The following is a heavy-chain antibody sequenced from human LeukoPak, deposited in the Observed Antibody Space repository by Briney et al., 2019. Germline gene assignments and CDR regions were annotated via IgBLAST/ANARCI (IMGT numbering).Heavy chain of an antibody. Sequence: GGSLRLSCSASGFTFSRYAMHWVRQAPGKGLEYVSAISSNGGSTYYADSVKGRFTISRDNSKNTLYLQMSSLRAEDTAVYYCVKDGGYHGSGSSSYFDYWGQGTLVTVSS. V-gene: IGHV3-64D*06. CDR3: VKDGGYHGSGSSSYFDY. CDR1: GFTFSRYA. CDR2: ISSNGGST. J-gene: IGHJ4*02. D-gene: IGHD3-10*01.